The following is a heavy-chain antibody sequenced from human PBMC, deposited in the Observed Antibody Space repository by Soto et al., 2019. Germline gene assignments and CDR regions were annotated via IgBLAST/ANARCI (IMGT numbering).Heavy chain of an antibody. Sequence: QVQLVQSGAEVKKPGASVKVSCKASGYTFITYGISWVRQAPGQGLEWMGWISAYSGSTKFAQKLQGRVTMTTDTSTTTAYMELRSLTSDDTAVYYCARDFTKSSSWPYYFDYWGQGTRVTVSS. V-gene: IGHV1-18*01. D-gene: IGHD6-13*01. CDR1: GYTFITYG. CDR2: ISAYSGST. J-gene: IGHJ4*02. CDR3: ARDFTKSSSWPYYFDY.